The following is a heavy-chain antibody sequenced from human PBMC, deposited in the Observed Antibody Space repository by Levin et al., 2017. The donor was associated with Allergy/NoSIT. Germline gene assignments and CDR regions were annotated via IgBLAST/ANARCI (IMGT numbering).Heavy chain of an antibody. CDR3: ARNRIIVSGGNDYYYGMDV. V-gene: IGHV4-61*01. CDR2: INYRGGT. Sequence: SETLSLTCGVSGGSVSSGTYYWSWIRRPPGKGLEWIGYINYRGGTKYNPSLNSRVTISVDTSKNEFSLKVTSVTAADTAVYYCARNRIIVSGGNDYYYGMDVWGQGTTVTVSS. CDR1: GGSVSSGTYY. J-gene: IGHJ6*02. D-gene: IGHD5/OR15-5a*01.